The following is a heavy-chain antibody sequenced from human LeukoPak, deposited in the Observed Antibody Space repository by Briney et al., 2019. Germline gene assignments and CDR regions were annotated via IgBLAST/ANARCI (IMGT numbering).Heavy chain of an antibody. Sequence: ASVKVSCKASGGTFSSYAISWVRQAPGQGLEWMGWISAYNGNTNYAQKLQGRVTMTTDTSTSTAYMELRSLRSDDTAVYYCAISVPNSWSSCSDPWGQGTLVTVSS. J-gene: IGHJ5*02. CDR3: AISVPNSWSSCSDP. V-gene: IGHV1-18*01. D-gene: IGHD6-13*01. CDR1: GGTFSSYA. CDR2: ISAYNGNT.